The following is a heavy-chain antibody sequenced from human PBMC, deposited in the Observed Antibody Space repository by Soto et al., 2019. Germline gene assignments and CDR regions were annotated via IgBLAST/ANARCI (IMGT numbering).Heavy chain of an antibody. D-gene: IGHD2-2*01. CDR2: ISGSGGST. CDR1: GFTFSSYA. CDR3: AKDSRLGYCSSTSCYFNWFDP. Sequence: GGSLRLSCAASGFTFSSYAMSWVRQAPGKGLEWVSAISGSGGSTYYADSVKGRFTISRDNSKNTLYLQMNSLRAEDTAVYYCAKDSRLGYCSSTSCYFNWFDPWGQGTLVTVSS. J-gene: IGHJ5*02. V-gene: IGHV3-23*01.